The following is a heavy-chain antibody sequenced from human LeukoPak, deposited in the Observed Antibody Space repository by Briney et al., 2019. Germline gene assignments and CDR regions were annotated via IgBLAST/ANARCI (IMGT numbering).Heavy chain of an antibody. CDR1: GYSISRGYS. J-gene: IGHJ3*02. V-gene: IGHV4-38-2*01. D-gene: IGHD3-16*01. CDR2: FLHSGST. CDR3: ARFDYVWETHGMDAFDI. Sequence: SQTLSLTCAVSGYSISRGYSWAWVRQPPGKGLEWIGSFLHSGSTFYNPSLKSRVTISADRSKNQFSLRLSSVTAADTAVYSCARFDYVWETHGMDAFDIWGQGTMVTVSS.